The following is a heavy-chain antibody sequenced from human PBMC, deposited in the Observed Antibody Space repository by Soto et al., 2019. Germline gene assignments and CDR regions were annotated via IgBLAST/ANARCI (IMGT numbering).Heavy chain of an antibody. CDR2: IKQDGSEK. CDR1: GFTFSRYW. D-gene: IGHD3-9*01. CDR3: ASAGSRYFYWLYLNYYGMDV. Sequence: GGSLRLSCAATGFTFSRYWMSWVRQAPGKGRAGVAIIKQDGSEKYYVDSVKGRFTIARDNAKNSLYLQMNSLRAEDTAVYYCASAGSRYFYWLYLNYYGMDVWGQGTTVTSP. V-gene: IGHV3-7*03. J-gene: IGHJ6*02.